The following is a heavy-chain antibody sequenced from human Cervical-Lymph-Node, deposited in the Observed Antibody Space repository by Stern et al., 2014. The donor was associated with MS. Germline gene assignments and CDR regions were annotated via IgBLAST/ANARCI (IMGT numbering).Heavy chain of an antibody. CDR3: ARDGYGGLDY. D-gene: IGHD5-18*01. V-gene: IGHV3-74*01. CDR2: IDTEGRST. J-gene: IGHJ4*02. CDR1: GFTFSSFW. Sequence: EVQLVESGGDLVQPGRSLRLSCAASGFTFSSFWMHWVRQAPGMGLVWLSIIDTEGRSTTYAESVKGRFTVSRDNAKNTLYLQLNSVRAEDTAVYYCARDGYGGLDYWGQGTLVTVTS.